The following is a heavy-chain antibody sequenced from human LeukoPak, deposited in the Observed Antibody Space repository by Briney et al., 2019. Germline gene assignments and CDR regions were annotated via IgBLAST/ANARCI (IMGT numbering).Heavy chain of an antibody. J-gene: IGHJ4*02. CDR2: IYYSVST. CDR1: GGSISISSYY. V-gene: IGHV4-39*01. Sequence: PSETLSLTCTVSGGSISISSYYWGWIRQPPGKGLEWIGSIYYSVSTYYSPSRKSRVTISVDTSKNQFSMKLSSVHAADTAVYYCARLHYYGSGSPLFDYWGQGTLVTVSS. CDR3: ARLHYYGSGSPLFDY. D-gene: IGHD3-10*01.